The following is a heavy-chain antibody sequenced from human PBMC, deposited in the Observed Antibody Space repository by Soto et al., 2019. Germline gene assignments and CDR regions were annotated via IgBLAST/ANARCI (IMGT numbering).Heavy chain of an antibody. CDR2: IIPIFGTA. CDR1: GGTFSSYA. D-gene: IGHD2-21*02. V-gene: IGHV1-69*13. J-gene: IGHJ3*02. CDR3: ARAPRSRDCSQCDAFDI. Sequence: WASVKVSCKASGGTFSSYAISWVRQAPGQGLEWMGGIIPIFGTANYAQKFQGRVTITADESTSTAYMELSSLRSEDTAVYYCARAPRSRDCSQCDAFDIWGQGTMVTVSS.